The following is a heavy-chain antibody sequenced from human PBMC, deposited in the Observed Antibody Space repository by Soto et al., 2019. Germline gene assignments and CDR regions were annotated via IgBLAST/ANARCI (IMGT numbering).Heavy chain of an antibody. V-gene: IGHV5-51*01. CDR2: IYPGDSDT. J-gene: IGHJ6*02. D-gene: IGHD5-18*01. Sequence: PGESLKIACKGSGYSFTSYWIGWVRQMPGKGLEWMGIIYPGDSDTRYSPSFQGQVTISADKSISTAYLQWSSLKASDTAMYYCARQRGYSYERYYYYYYGMDVWVQGTRVTVSS. CDR3: ARQRGYSYERYYYYYYGMDV. CDR1: GYSFTSYW.